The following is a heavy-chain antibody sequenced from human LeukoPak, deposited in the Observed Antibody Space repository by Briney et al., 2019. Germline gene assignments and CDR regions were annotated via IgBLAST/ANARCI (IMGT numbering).Heavy chain of an antibody. V-gene: IGHV3-11*04. CDR1: GFTFSDYY. J-gene: IGHJ4*02. Sequence: PGGSLRLSCAASGFTFSDYYMSWIRQAPGKGLGWVSCISSSGSTIYYADSVKGRFTISRDNAKNSLYLQMNSLRAEDTAVYYCARKLAARPDDYFDYWGQGTLVTVSS. CDR3: ARKLAARPDDYFDY. D-gene: IGHD6-6*01. CDR2: ISSSGSTI.